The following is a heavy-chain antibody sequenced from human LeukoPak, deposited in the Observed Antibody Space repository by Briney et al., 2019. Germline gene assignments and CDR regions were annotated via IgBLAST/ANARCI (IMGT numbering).Heavy chain of an antibody. CDR3: STLTSRGLSDS. J-gene: IGHJ4*02. CDR2: IKSKADGETI. V-gene: IGHV3-15*07. Sequence: GGSLRLSCAASGFTFTNAWMNWVRQAPGKGLEWVGRIKSKADGETIDYAAPVKGRFTFSRDDSNNLLYLQMNSLKSEDKAVYYCSTLTSRGLSDSWGQGTLVTVSS. D-gene: IGHD1-20*01. CDR1: GFTFTNAW.